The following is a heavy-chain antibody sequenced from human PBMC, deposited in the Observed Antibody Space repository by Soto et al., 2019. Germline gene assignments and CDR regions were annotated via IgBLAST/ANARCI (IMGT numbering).Heavy chain of an antibody. V-gene: IGHV4-4*07. J-gene: IGHJ6*02. D-gene: IGHD6-6*01. CDR2: IYTSGST. CDR1: GGSISSYY. Sequence: SAPLSLTCTCSGGSISSYYWSWIRQPAGKGLEWIGRIYTSGSTNYNPSLKSRVTMSVDTSKNQFSLKLSSVTAADTAVYYCARAVAARPPYYYYGMDVWGQGTTVTVSS. CDR3: ARAVAARPPYYYYGMDV.